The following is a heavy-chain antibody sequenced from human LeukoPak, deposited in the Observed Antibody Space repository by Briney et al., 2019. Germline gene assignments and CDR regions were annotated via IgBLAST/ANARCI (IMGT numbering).Heavy chain of an antibody. Sequence: GGSLRLSCAASGFIFKSYAMNWVRQAPGKGLEWVSGISGFGGSTYYAASVKGRFTISRDNSGDTLFLHLDNLRVEDTAMYYCARRGGSSWSSFDYWGQGSLVTVSS. J-gene: IGHJ4*02. CDR1: GFIFKSYA. D-gene: IGHD6-13*01. CDR3: ARRGGSSWSSFDY. CDR2: ISGFGGST. V-gene: IGHV3-23*01.